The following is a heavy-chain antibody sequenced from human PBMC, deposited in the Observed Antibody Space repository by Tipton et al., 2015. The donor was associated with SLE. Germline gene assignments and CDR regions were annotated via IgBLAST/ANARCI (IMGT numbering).Heavy chain of an antibody. J-gene: IGHJ4*02. Sequence: GSLRLSCAASGFTFSSYAMSWVRQAPGKGLEWVSAISGSGGSTYYADSVKGRFTISRDNSKNTLYLHMNSLRAEDTAVYYCARDGVAVPGPYFEYWGQGTLVTVSS. CDR1: GFTFSSYA. CDR3: ARDGVAVPGPYFEY. CDR2: ISGSGGST. V-gene: IGHV3-23*01. D-gene: IGHD6-19*01.